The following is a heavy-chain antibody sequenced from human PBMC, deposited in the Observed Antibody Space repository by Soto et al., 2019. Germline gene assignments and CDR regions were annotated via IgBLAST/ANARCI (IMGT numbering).Heavy chain of an antibody. V-gene: IGHV1-18*04. CDR3: ARIADCSTTSCSFPPRFHVRGYYYYYGLDV. CDR1: AYTFTSYG. J-gene: IGHJ6*01. D-gene: IGHD2-2*01. Sequence: QVQLVQSGAEVKKPGASVKVTCKASAYTFTSYGITWVRQAPGQGLEWVGWISAYNGNSNYAQKYEGRVTMTTDTSTSTAYMELSSLRSDDTAVYYCARIADCSTTSCSFPPRFHVRGYYYYYGLDVW. CDR2: ISAYNGNS.